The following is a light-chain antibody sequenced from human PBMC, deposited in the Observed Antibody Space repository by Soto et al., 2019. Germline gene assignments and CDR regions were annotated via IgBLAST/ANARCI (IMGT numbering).Light chain of an antibody. CDR3: QQANSFPLA. Sequence: DTQMTQSPSSVSASVGDRVTITCRASQYLSSNLVWYQQKPGEAPKLLIYSASTLQSGVPSRFSGSGSGTDFTLTIASLQPEDFAIYYCQQANSFPLAFGQGTKVEIK. J-gene: IGKJ1*01. V-gene: IGKV1-12*01. CDR1: QYLSSN. CDR2: SAS.